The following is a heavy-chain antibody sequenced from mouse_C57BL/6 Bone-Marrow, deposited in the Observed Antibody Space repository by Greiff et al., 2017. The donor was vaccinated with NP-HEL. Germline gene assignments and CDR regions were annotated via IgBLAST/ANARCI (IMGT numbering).Heavy chain of an antibody. CDR3: ARSYDGYLFAY. V-gene: IGHV1-63*01. CDR2: IYPGGGYT. J-gene: IGHJ3*01. CDR1: GYTFTNYW. D-gene: IGHD2-3*01. Sequence: QVQLKQSGAELVRPGTSVKMSCKASGYTFTNYWIGWAKQRPGHGLEWIGDIYPGGGYTNYNEKFKGKATLTADKSSNTAYMQFSSLTSEDSAIYYCARSYDGYLFAYWGQGTLVTVSA.